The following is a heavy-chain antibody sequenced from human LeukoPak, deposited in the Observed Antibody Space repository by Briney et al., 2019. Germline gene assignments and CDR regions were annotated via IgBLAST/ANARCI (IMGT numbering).Heavy chain of an antibody. V-gene: IGHV1-18*01. D-gene: IGHD1-26*01. CDR2: ISAYNGNT. J-gene: IGHJ6*03. CDR1: GYTFTSYG. Sequence: ASVKVSCKASGYTFTSYGISWVRQAPGQGLEWMGWISAYNGNTNYAQKLQGRVTMTTDTSTSTAYMELRSLRSEDTAVYYCARGNGWWELLSLGYYYYYMDVWGKGTTVTVSS. CDR3: ARGNGWWELLSLGYYYYYMDV.